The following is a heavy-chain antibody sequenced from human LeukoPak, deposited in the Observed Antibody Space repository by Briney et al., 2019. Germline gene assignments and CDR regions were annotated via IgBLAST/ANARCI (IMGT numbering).Heavy chain of an antibody. CDR1: GGSFSGYY. J-gene: IGHJ3*02. V-gene: IGHV4-34*01. CDR2: INHSGST. Sequence: SETLSLTCAVYGGSFSGYYWSWIRQPPGKGLEWIGEINHSGSTNYNPSLKSRVTISVDTSKNQFSLKLSSVTAADTAVYYCARKPRINCSGGSCRKRSAFDIWGQGTMVTVSS. D-gene: IGHD2-15*01. CDR3: ARKPRINCSGGSCRKRSAFDI.